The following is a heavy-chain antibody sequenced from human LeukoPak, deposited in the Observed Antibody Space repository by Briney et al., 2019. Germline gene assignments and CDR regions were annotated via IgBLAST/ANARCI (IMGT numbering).Heavy chain of an antibody. CDR1: GFTFSDYY. J-gene: IGHJ4*02. V-gene: IGHV3-11*04. Sequence: PGGSLRLSCAASGFTFSDYYMSWIRQAPGKGLEWVSYISSSGSTIYYADSVKGRFTISRDNSKNTLYLQMNSLRAEDTAVYYCATSQENNFDYWGQGTLVTVSS. D-gene: IGHD1/OR15-1a*01. CDR2: ISSSGSTI. CDR3: ATSQENNFDY.